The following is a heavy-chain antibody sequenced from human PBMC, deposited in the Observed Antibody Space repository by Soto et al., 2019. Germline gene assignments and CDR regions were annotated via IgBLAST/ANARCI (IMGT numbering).Heavy chain of an antibody. V-gene: IGHV3-53*01. J-gene: IGHJ4*02. Sequence: GSLRLSCAASGFTVSSNYMSWVRQAPGKGLEWVSVIYSGGSTYYADSVKGRFTISRDNSKNTLYLQMNSLRAEDTAVYYCARGARLHYYGSGSPYLDYWGQGTLVTVSS. CDR3: ARGARLHYYGSGSPYLDY. CDR1: GFTVSSNY. D-gene: IGHD3-10*01. CDR2: IYSGGST.